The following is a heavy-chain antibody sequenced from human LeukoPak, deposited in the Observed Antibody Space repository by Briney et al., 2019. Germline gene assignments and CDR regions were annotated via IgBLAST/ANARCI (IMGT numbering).Heavy chain of an antibody. CDR1: GGSISSYY. D-gene: IGHD6-13*01. CDR2: IYYSGST. J-gene: IGHJ6*03. Sequence: PSETLSLTCTVSGGSISSYYWSWIRQPPGKGLEWTGYIYYSGSTNYNPSLKSRVTISVDTSKNQFSLKLSSVTAADTAVYYCARDSSSRTYYYYYYYMDVWGKGTTVTVSS. CDR3: ARDSSSRTYYYYYYYMDV. V-gene: IGHV4-59*01.